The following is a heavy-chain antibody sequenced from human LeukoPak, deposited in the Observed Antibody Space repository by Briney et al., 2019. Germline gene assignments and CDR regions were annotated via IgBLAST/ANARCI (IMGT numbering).Heavy chain of an antibody. CDR3: ARLYGDYGAIDY. V-gene: IGHV1-2*02. CDR2: INPNSGGT. J-gene: IGHJ4*02. Sequence: ASVKVSCKASGYTFTGYYMHWVRRAPGQGLEWMGWINPNSGGTNYAQKFQGRVTMTRDTSISTAYMELSRLRSDDTAVYYCARLYGDYGAIDYWGQGTLVTVSS. CDR1: GYTFTGYY. D-gene: IGHD4-17*01.